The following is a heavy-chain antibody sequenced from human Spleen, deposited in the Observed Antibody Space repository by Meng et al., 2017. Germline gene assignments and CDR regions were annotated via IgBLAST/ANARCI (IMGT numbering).Heavy chain of an antibody. CDR3: AASRSDYGDFLSLDY. D-gene: IGHD4-17*01. V-gene: IGHV1-69*01. CDR1: GGTFSTYD. Sequence: QVQLVQYGAEVKKPGSSVKVSCKASGGTFSTYDINWVRQAPGQGLEWMGGIIPVFDTTNYAQNVQGRVTFTADESTTTAYMELSSLTSEDTAVYYCAASRSDYGDFLSLDYWGQGTLVTVSS. J-gene: IGHJ4*02. CDR2: IIPVFDTT.